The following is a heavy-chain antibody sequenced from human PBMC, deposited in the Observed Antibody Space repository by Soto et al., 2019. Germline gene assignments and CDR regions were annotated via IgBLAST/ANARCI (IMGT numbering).Heavy chain of an antibody. CDR3: ERVRGGGFYYGLDA. Sequence: PGGYLRLSCADSGFTFRSDALSSVRLGPGKRLESIAATSGSGADTYYADSVKGRFAITRDNSKNTLDLQMNSLRAEDTSVCYCERVRGGGFYYGLDAWGRGXTVTVCS. CDR1: GFTFRSDA. D-gene: IGHD3-16*01. V-gene: IGHV3-23*01. CDR2: TSGSGADT. J-gene: IGHJ6*02.